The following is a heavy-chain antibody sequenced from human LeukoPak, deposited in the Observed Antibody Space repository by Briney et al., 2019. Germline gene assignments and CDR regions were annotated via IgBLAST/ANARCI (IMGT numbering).Heavy chain of an antibody. Sequence: SETLSLTCTVSGYAIISGGFSWNWIRQPPGKGLEWIGCIYDRGPAHYNPSLKSRFTISVDRPKNQFFLNVTSLTAADTAVYYCARLVRATGAFDIWGQGTMVTVSS. D-gene: IGHD3-16*02. CDR1: GYAIISGGFS. V-gene: IGHV4-30-2*01. CDR2: IYDRGPA. CDR3: ARLVRATGAFDI. J-gene: IGHJ3*02.